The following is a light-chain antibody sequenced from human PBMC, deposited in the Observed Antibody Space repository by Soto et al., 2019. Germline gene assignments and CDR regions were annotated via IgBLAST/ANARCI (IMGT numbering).Light chain of an antibody. J-gene: IGLJ3*02. V-gene: IGLV2-8*01. CDR3: SSYAGSNNWV. CDR2: EVT. CDR1: SSDVGGYNY. Sequence: QSALTQPPFASGSPGQSVTFSCTGTSSDVGGYNYVSWYQQHPGRAPKLIIYEVTKRPSGVPDRFSGSKSGNTASLTVSGLQAEDEADYYCSSYAGSNNWVFGGGTKLTVL.